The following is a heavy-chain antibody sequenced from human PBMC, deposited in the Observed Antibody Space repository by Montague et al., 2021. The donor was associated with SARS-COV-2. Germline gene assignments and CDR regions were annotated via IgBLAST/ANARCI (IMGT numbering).Heavy chain of an antibody. J-gene: IGHJ3*02. D-gene: IGHD3-3*01. CDR2: INHRGST. V-gene: IGHV4-34*01. Sequence: SETLSLTCAVYGGSFSGYYWSWIRQPPGKGLEWIGEINHRGSTNYNPSLKSRVIISVDTSKNQFSLKLSPVTAADTAVYYCARGTGPRSITLFGVIISGHVFDIRAKGQWSPSLQ. CDR1: GGSFSGYY. CDR3: ARGTGPRSITLFGVIISGHVFDI.